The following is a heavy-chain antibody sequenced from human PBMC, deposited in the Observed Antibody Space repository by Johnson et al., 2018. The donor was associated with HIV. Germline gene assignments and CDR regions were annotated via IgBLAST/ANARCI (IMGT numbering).Heavy chain of an antibody. CDR2: IYSGGTT. CDR3: ASEIVYDILTGAFDI. CDR1: GFTVSSNY. V-gene: IGHV3-53*01. J-gene: IGHJ3*02. D-gene: IGHD3-9*01. Sequence: VQLVESGGGLIQPGGSLRLSCAASGFTVSSNYMSWVRQAPGKGLEWVSVIYSGGTTYYADSVKGRFTISRDNAKNSLYLQMNSLRAEDTAVYYCASEIVYDILTGAFDIWGQGTMVTVSS.